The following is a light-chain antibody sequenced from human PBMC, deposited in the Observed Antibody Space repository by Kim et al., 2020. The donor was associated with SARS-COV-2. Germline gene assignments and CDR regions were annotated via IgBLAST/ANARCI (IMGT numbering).Light chain of an antibody. Sequence: VAVGQTVSITCQGDSLRSYYATWYQQKPGPAPILVIYGKNNRPSGIPDRFSGSSAGNTASLTITGTQAGDEADYYCNSRDSNDNVVFGGGTQLTVL. J-gene: IGLJ2*01. CDR1: SLRSYY. CDR3: NSRDSNDNVV. V-gene: IGLV3-19*01. CDR2: GKN.